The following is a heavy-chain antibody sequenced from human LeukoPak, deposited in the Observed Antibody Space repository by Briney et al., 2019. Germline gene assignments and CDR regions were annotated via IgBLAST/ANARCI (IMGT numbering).Heavy chain of an antibody. J-gene: IGHJ1*01. Sequence: GGSLRLSCAASGFTFDDYAMHWVRQAPGKGLEWVSGISWNSGSIGYADSVKGRFTISRDNSKNTLYLQMNSLRAEDTAVYYCAQRTHYYDSSGYWRAEYFQHWGQGTLVTVSS. CDR3: AQRTHYYDSSGYWRAEYFQH. D-gene: IGHD3-22*01. CDR2: ISWNSGSI. CDR1: GFTFDDYA. V-gene: IGHV3-9*01.